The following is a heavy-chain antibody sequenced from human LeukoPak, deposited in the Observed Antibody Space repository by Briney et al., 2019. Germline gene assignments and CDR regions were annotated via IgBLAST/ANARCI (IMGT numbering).Heavy chain of an antibody. Sequence: PGGSLRLSCVDSGTTFSRYWMSWVCQAPGKGLEWVANIKQDGGEKYYVDSVKGRFTISGDNAKNSLYLQMNSLRVEDTAVNYCARDGRPLDYWGQGTLVTVSS. CDR1: GTTFSRYW. V-gene: IGHV3-7*03. CDR3: ARDGRPLDY. J-gene: IGHJ4*02. CDR2: IKQDGGEK.